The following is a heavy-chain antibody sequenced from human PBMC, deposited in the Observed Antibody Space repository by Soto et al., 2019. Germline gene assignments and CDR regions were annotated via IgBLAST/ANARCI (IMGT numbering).Heavy chain of an antibody. V-gene: IGHV3-48*03. Sequence: GGSLRLSCAASGFTFISYEMNWVRQAPGKGLEWVSYISSSGSTIYYADSVKGRFTISRDNAKNSLYLQMNSLRAEDTAVYYCAGHTWDRFDYWGQGTLVTVSS. CDR3: AGHTWDRFDY. J-gene: IGHJ4*02. D-gene: IGHD1-26*01. CDR2: ISSSGSTI. CDR1: GFTFISYE.